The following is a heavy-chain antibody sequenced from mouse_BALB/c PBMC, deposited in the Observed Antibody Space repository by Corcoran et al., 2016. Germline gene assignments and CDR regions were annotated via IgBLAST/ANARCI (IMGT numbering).Heavy chain of an antibody. Sequence: LVKTGASVKISCKASGYSFTGYYMHWVKQSHGKSLEWIGYISCYNGATSYNQKFKGKATFTVDTSSSTAYMQFNSLTSEDSAVYYCASLYDGYYWFAYWGQGTLVTVSA. D-gene: IGHD2-3*01. CDR3: ASLYDGYYWFAY. J-gene: IGHJ3*01. CDR1: GYSFTGYY. V-gene: IGHV1S34*01. CDR2: ISCYNGAT.